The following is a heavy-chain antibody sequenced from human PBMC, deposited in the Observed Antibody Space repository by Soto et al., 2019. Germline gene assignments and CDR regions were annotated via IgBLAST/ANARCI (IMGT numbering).Heavy chain of an antibody. V-gene: IGHV4-4*02. CDR3: ARGMAEEQIFYYFDY. J-gene: IGHJ4*02. D-gene: IGHD3-9*01. Sequence: SETLSLTCAVSGGSISSSNWWSWVRQPPGKGLEWIGEIYHSGNTNYNPSLKSRVTISVDKSKNQFSLKLSSVTAADTAVYYCARGMAEEQIFYYFDYWGQGALVTVSS. CDR1: GGSISSSNW. CDR2: IYHSGNT.